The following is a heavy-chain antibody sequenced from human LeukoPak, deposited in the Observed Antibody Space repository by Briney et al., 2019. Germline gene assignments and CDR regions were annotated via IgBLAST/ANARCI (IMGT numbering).Heavy chain of an antibody. CDR3: AGGFPGGIQLWSDFDY. V-gene: IGHV3-30-3*01. CDR2: ISYDGSNK. Sequence: PGGSLRLSCAASGFTFSSYAMHWVRQAPGKGLEWVAVISYDGSNKYYADSVKGRFTISRDNSKNTLYLQMNSLRAEDTAVYYCAGGFPGGIQLWSDFDYWGQGTLVTVSS. CDR1: GFTFSSYA. J-gene: IGHJ4*02. D-gene: IGHD5-18*01.